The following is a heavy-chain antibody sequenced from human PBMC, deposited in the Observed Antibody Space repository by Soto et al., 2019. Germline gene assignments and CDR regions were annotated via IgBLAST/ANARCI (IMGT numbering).Heavy chain of an antibody. V-gene: IGHV5-51*01. J-gene: IGHJ4*02. Sequence: GESLKISCKGSGYAFASFWIGWVRQKPGKGLEWMGTIYPGDSDTRYSPSFQGQVTISADKSISTAYVQWSSLKASDTAIYYCTRADSNTWYSDYWGQGTVVTVFS. D-gene: IGHD6-13*01. CDR2: IYPGDSDT. CDR3: TRADSNTWYSDY. CDR1: GYAFASFW.